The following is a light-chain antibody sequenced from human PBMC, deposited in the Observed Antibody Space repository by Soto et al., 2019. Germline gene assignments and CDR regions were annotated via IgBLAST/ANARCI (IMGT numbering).Light chain of an antibody. Sequence: EIVSTQSPGTLSLSSGERATLSCRASQGVRSNYLAWYQQKPGQAPRLLIYGASSRATGIPDRFGGSGSGTDFTLTISRLEPEDFAVYYCQQYASSPLTFGGGTKVEIK. V-gene: IGKV3-20*01. J-gene: IGKJ4*01. CDR2: GAS. CDR3: QQYASSPLT. CDR1: QGVRSNY.